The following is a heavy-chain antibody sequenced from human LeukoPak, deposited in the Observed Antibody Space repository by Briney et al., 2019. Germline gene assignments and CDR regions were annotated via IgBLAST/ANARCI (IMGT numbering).Heavy chain of an antibody. CDR3: MVYDTSGYYYEIFDY. D-gene: IGHD3-22*01. J-gene: IGHJ4*02. V-gene: IGHV3-73*01. CDR1: GFTFSSYS. Sequence: GGSLRLSCAASGFTFSSYSINWVRQASGKGLEWVGRIRSKANSYATGYAVSVKGRFTISRDDSKNTAYLQMNSLKTEDTAVYYCMVYDTSGYYYEIFDYWGQGTLVTVSS. CDR2: IRSKANSYAT.